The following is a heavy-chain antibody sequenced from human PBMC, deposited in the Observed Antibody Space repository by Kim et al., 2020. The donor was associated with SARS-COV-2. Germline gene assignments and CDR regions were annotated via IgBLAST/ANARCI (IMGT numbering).Heavy chain of an antibody. J-gene: IGHJ4*02. V-gene: IGHV1-3*01. CDR3: AREAVAGSFDH. Sequence: RKSQKFQARVSITRDTSATTADLELSGLRSEDTAVYYCAREAVAGSFDHWGQGTLVTVSS. D-gene: IGHD6-19*01.